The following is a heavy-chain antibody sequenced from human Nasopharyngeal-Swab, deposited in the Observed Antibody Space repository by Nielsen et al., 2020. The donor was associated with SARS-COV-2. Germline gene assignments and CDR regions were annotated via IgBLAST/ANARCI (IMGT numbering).Heavy chain of an antibody. J-gene: IGHJ5*02. D-gene: IGHD3-10*01. CDR1: GGTFSSYA. CDR3: AREYYYGSGYGWFDP. Sequence: SVKVSCKASGGTFSSYAISWVRQAPGQGLEWMGRIIPILGIANYAQKFQGRVTITADKSTSTAHMELSSLRSEDTAVYYCAREYYYGSGYGWFDPWGQGTLITVSS. CDR2: IIPILGIA. V-gene: IGHV1-69*04.